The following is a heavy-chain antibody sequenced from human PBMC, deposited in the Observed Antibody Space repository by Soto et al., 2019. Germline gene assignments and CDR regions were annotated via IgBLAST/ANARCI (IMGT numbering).Heavy chain of an antibody. CDR1: GFTCSSYW. CDR3: AIDYYYDSSGYDRARRAY. CDR2: IKQDGSEK. D-gene: IGHD3-22*01. J-gene: IGHJ4*02. Sequence: EVQLVESGGGLVQPGGSLRLSCAASGFTCSSYWMSWVRQAPGKALEWVANIKQDGSEKYYVDSVKGRFTISRDNAKNSLYLQMNRLGAADSAVYYCAIDYYYDSSGYDRARRAYWGQGPLVTVSS. V-gene: IGHV3-7*01.